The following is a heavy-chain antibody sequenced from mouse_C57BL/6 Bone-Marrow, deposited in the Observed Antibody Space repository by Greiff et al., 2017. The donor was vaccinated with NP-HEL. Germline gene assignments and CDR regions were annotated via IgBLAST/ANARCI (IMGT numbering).Heavy chain of an antibody. Sequence: EVQRVESGGGLVKPGGSLKLSCAASGFTFSSYAMSWVRQTPEKRLEWVATISDGGSYTYYPDNVKGRFTISRDNAKNNLYLQMSHLKSEDTAMYYCARDWAITTVVAPYAMDYWGQGTSVTVSS. CDR2: ISDGGSYT. V-gene: IGHV5-4*01. J-gene: IGHJ4*01. D-gene: IGHD1-1*01. CDR1: GFTFSSYA. CDR3: ARDWAITTVVAPYAMDY.